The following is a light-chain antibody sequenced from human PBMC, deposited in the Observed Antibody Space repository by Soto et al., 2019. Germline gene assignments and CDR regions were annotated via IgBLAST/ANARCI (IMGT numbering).Light chain of an antibody. V-gene: IGKV1-13*02. Sequence: AIQLTQSPSSLSASVGNRVTITCRASQDISNYLAWYQQTPGKAPNLLISDASSLESGAPSRFSGSGSGTEFTLTITSLQPDDLATYYCQQYKIYRTFGQGTKVDIK. J-gene: IGKJ1*01. CDR3: QQYKIYRT. CDR1: QDISNY. CDR2: DAS.